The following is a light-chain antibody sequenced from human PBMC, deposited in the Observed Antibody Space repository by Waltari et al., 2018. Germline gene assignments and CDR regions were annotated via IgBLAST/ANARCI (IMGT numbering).Light chain of an antibody. Sequence: VLTQSPGTLSLSPGERATLSCRASQSVAAGVLAWFQQKPGQSPRLLTYGTSTRAAGVPDRFSGSGSETDFTLTISTLEPEDFAVYYCQQYRWAPHTFGQGTKLEIK. CDR2: GTS. CDR1: QSVAAGV. V-gene: IGKV3-20*01. J-gene: IGKJ2*01. CDR3: QQYRWAPHT.